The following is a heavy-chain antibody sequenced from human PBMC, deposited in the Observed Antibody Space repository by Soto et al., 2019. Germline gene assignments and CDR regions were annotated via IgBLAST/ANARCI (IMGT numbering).Heavy chain of an antibody. D-gene: IGHD5-18*01. V-gene: IGHV4-31*03. CDR2: IYYSGIT. Sequence: SETLSLTCTVSGASISSGGHFWTWIRQHPGKGLEWIGYIYYSGITYYNPSLRSRVTISLDPSENQFSLKVTSVTAADTAVYYCARDSSGPGYSYGKFDYWGEGALVTVSS. CDR3: ARDSSGPGYSYGKFDY. J-gene: IGHJ4*02. CDR1: GASISSGGHF.